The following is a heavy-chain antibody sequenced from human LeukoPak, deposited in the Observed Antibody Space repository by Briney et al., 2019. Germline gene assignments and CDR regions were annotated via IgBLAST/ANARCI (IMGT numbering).Heavy chain of an antibody. J-gene: IGHJ6*03. CDR3: ARDRGYYGSGSYYYYYYYMDV. D-gene: IGHD3-10*01. Sequence: SETLSLTCAVSGGSISSGGYSWSWIRQPPGKGLEWIGYIYYSGSTYYNPSLKSRVTISVDTSKNQFSLKLSSVTAADTAVYYCARDRGYYGSGSYYYYYYYMDVWGKGTTVTVSS. CDR2: IYYSGST. CDR1: GGSISSGGYS. V-gene: IGHV4-30-4*07.